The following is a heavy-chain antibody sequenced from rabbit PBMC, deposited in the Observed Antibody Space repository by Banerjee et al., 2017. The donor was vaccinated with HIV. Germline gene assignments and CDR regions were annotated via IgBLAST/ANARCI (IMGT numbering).Heavy chain of an antibody. CDR3: ARGDDSGWVGGL. CDR2: INTDSSSA. V-gene: IGHV1S40*01. CDR1: GFSFSSGYD. D-gene: IGHD4-1*01. J-gene: IGHJ4*01. Sequence: QSLEESGGGLVKPGASLTLTCKASGFSFSSGYDMCWVRQAPGKGLEWIGFINTDSSSAYYASWAKGRFTISKTSSTTVTLQMTSLTAADTATYFCARGDDSGWVGGLWGPGTLVTVS.